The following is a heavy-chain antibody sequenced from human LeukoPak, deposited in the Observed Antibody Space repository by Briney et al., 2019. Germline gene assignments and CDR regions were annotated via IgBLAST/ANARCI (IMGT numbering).Heavy chain of an antibody. CDR3: ARYCYDTSSSDY. D-gene: IGHD3-22*01. CDR1: GYTFIGYY. Sequence: ASVKVSCKASGYTFIGYYMHWVRQAPGQGLEWMGWINPNNGGTNYAQKFQGRVTMTRDTSISTAYMELSRLRSDDTAVYYCARYCYDTSSSDYWGQGTLVTVSS. V-gene: IGHV1-2*02. J-gene: IGHJ4*02. CDR2: INPNNGGT.